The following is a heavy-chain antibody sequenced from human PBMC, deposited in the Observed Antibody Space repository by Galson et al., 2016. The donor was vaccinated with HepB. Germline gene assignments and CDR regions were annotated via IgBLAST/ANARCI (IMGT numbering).Heavy chain of an antibody. CDR3: ARREANGFSL. D-gene: IGHD2-8*01. V-gene: IGHV5-51*03. Sequence: QSGAEVKKPGESLTISCQGSGHSFVDYWIVWVRQMPGKGLEWMGLVYPGDSETRYSPSFHGQVTFSADKSLYTAYVQWGSLKTSDSAMYYCARREANGFSLWGQGTLVTVSS. CDR2: VYPGDSET. J-gene: IGHJ4*02. CDR1: GHSFVDYW.